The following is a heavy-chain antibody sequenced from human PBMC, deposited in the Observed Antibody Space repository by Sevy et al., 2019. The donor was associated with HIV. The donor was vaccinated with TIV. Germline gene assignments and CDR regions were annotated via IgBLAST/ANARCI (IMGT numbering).Heavy chain of an antibody. CDR1: GYTFTTYD. Sequence: GAVKVSCKSSGYTFTTYDINWVRQATRQGLEWMGWMNPNSGNTGYAQEFQGRVTMTSNTSISTAYMELSSLRSEDTAVYYCSRIDSSGYMGNFDYWGQGTLVFVSS. V-gene: IGHV1-8*01. CDR3: SRIDSSGYMGNFDY. J-gene: IGHJ4*02. D-gene: IGHD3-22*01. CDR2: MNPNSGNT.